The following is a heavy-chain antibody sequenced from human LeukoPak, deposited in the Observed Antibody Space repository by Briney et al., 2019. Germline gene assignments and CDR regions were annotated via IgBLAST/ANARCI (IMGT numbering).Heavy chain of an antibody. J-gene: IGHJ6*02. CDR2: IYSGGST. D-gene: IGHD2-21*02. Sequence: GGSLRLSCAASGFTFSSYAMSWVRQAPGKGLEWVSVIYSGGSTYYADSVKGRFTISRDNSKNTLYLQMNSLRAEDTAVYYCARNRVVTAMDYYYGMDVWGQGTTVTVSS. CDR3: ARNRVVTAMDYYYGMDV. V-gene: IGHV3-53*01. CDR1: GFTFSSYA.